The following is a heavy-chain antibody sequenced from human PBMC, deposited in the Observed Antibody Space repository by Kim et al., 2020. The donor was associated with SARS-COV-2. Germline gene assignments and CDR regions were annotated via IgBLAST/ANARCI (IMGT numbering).Heavy chain of an antibody. CDR3: AGGKFRGYCSSTSCASMDV. V-gene: IGHV1-69*13. Sequence: SVKVSCKASGGTFSSYAISWVRQAPGQGLEWMGGIIPIFGSANYAQKFQGRVTITADESTSTAYMELSSLRSEDTAVYYCAGGKFRGYCSSTSCASMDVWDQGTTVTVSS. CDR1: GGTFSSYA. J-gene: IGHJ6*02. D-gene: IGHD2-2*01. CDR2: IIPIFGSA.